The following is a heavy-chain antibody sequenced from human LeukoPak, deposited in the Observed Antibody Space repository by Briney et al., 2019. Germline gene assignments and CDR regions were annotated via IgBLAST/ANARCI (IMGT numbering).Heavy chain of an antibody. CDR2: IKQDGSEK. D-gene: IGHD4-17*01. Sequence: GGSLRLSCAASGFTLRSYWMNWVRQAPGKGLGWVANIKQDGSEKHYVDSVKGRFTISRDNAQNTLYLQMNSLRAEDTAVYFCAREEGHGDYGINYWGQGTLVTVSS. J-gene: IGHJ4*02. V-gene: IGHV3-7*01. CDR3: AREEGHGDYGINY. CDR1: GFTLRSYW.